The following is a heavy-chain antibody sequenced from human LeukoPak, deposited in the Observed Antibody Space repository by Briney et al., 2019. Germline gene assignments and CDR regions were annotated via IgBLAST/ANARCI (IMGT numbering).Heavy chain of an antibody. CDR3: AKDITYGSGSYYRYFDY. CDR1: GFTFDDYA. Sequence: GGSLRLSCAASGFTFDDYAMHWVRQAPGKGLEWVSGISWNSGSIGYADSVKGRFTISRDNAKNSLYLQMNSLRAEDTALYYCAKDITYGSGSYYRYFDYWGQGTLVTVSS. CDR2: ISWNSGSI. V-gene: IGHV3-9*01. J-gene: IGHJ4*02. D-gene: IGHD3-10*01.